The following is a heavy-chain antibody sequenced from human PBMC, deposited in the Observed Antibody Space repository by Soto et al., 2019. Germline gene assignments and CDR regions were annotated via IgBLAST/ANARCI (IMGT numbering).Heavy chain of an antibody. CDR2: IHSGGNT. Sequence: GGSLRLYFSASLFRFIRHYMSWVRQAPGKGLEWVSIIHSGGNTYFADPVKGRFTIYRDNSKNTLYLQMNSRRGEDTAMYFCARDFTSWGQGTLVNVSS. J-gene: IGHJ4*02. CDR3: ARDFTS. D-gene: IGHD3-10*01. CDR1: LFRFIRHY. V-gene: IGHV3-53*01.